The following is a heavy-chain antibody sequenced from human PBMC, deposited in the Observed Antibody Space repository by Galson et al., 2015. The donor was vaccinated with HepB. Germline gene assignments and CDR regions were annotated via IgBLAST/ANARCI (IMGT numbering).Heavy chain of an antibody. CDR1: GFTFTDYG. J-gene: IGHJ4*02. CDR3: VSVNFNLLTGKALDY. CDR2: ISRTSRAI. V-gene: IGHV3-48*01. Sequence: SLRLSCAASGFTFTDYGMNWVRQAPGKGLEWVSYISRTSRAIYYADSVKGRFTISRDNAKNSLYVQMTSLRIEDTAVYYCVSVNFNLLTGKALDYWGQGTLVTVSS. D-gene: IGHD3-9*01.